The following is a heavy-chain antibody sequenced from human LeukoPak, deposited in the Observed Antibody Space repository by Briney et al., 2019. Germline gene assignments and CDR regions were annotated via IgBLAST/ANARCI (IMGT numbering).Heavy chain of an antibody. V-gene: IGHV1-2*06. J-gene: IGHJ4*02. CDR1: GYTFTGYY. D-gene: IGHD3-16*01. Sequence: ASVKVSCKASGYTFTGYYMHWVRQAPGQGLEWMGRINPNSGGTNYAQKFQGRVTMTRDTSISTAYMERSRLRSDDTAAYYCARAIDAYNYDYVWGGYYFDYWGQGTLVTVSS. CDR2: INPNSGGT. CDR3: ARAIDAYNYDYVWGGYYFDY.